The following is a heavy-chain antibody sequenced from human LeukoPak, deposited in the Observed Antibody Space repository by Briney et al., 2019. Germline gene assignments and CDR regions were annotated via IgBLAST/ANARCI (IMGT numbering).Heavy chain of an antibody. CDR1: GGTFSSYA. D-gene: IGHD6-13*01. CDR3: ARDFVEGAAAVFDY. Sequence: SVKVSCKASGGTFSSYAISWVRQSPGQGLEWMGGIIPILGIANYARKFQGRVTITADKSTSTAYMELSSLRSEDTAVYYCARDFVEGAAAVFDYWGQGTLVTVSS. J-gene: IGHJ4*02. V-gene: IGHV1-69*10. CDR2: IIPILGIA.